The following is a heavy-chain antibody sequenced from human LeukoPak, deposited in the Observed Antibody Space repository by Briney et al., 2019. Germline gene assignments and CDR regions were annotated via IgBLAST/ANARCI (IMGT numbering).Heavy chain of an antibody. CDR3: ARGSPDLDGY. CDR2: NYSNGNT. CDR1: GGSISSYY. D-gene: IGHD5-24*01. J-gene: IGHJ4*02. V-gene: IGHV4-4*07. Sequence: PSETLSLTCTVSGGSISSYYWSWIRQPAGEGLEWIGRNYSNGNTNYNPSLKSRVTMSVDTSKNQFSLKMSSVTAADTAVYYCARGSPDLDGYWGQGTLVTVSS.